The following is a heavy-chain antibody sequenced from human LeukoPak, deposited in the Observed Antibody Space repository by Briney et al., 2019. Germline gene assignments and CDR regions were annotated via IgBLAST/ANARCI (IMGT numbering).Heavy chain of an antibody. CDR3: ARVALMATRPFDAFDI. CDR2: ISGSGDST. V-gene: IGHV3-23*01. J-gene: IGHJ3*02. CDR1: GFAFSTYG. Sequence: PGGSLRLSCAGSGFAFSTYGMSWVHQAPNKGLEWLSTISGSGDSTYYADSVKGRFTISRDNSENTVYFQMNSLRAEDTAVYYCARVALMATRPFDAFDIWGQGTMVTVSS. D-gene: IGHD5-24*01.